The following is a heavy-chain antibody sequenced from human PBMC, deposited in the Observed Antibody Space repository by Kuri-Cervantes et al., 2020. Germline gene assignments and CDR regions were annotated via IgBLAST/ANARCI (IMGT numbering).Heavy chain of an antibody. CDR3: AKDGTSGSYWRLSYYYYGMDV. D-gene: IGHD1-26*01. CDR1: GFTFSSYG. J-gene: IGHJ6*02. V-gene: IGHV3-30*18. Sequence: GGSLRLSCAASGFTFSSYGMHWVRQAPGKGLEWVAVISYDGSNKYYADSVKGRFTISRDNSKNTLYLQMNSLRAEDTAVYYCAKDGTSGSYWRLSYYYYGMDVWGQGTTVTVSS. CDR2: ISYDGSNK.